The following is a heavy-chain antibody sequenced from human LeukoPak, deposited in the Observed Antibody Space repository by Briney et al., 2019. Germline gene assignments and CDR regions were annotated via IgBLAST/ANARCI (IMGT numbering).Heavy chain of an antibody. J-gene: IGHJ4*02. D-gene: IGHD1-26*01. CDR2: INQDGSEK. V-gene: IGHV3-7*01. CDR3: ARVRGSYSFDY. Sequence: PGGTLRLSCAASGFTFNGAWMSWVRQVPGKGLEWVANINQDGSEKYYVDSVKGRFTISRDNTKNSLYLQMNSLRAEDAAVYYCARVRGSYSFDYWGQGTLVTVSS. CDR1: GFTFNGAW.